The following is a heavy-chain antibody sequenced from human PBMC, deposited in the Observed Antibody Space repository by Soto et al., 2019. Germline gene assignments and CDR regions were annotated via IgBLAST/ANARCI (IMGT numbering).Heavy chain of an antibody. D-gene: IGHD3-22*01. CDR2: ISSSSSTI. Sequence: GGSLRLSCAASGFTFSSYSMNWVRQAPGKGLEWVSYISSSSSTIYYADSVKGRFTISRDNAKNSLYLQMNSLRAEDTAVYYCATQYYYDSSGYYLNWGQGTLVTVSS. V-gene: IGHV3-48*01. CDR1: GFTFSSYS. CDR3: ATQYYYDSSGYYLN. J-gene: IGHJ4*02.